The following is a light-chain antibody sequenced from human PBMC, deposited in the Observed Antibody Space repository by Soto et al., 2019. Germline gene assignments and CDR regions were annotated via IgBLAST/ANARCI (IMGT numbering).Light chain of an antibody. CDR2: DVN. V-gene: IGLV2-14*01. CDR3: SSFSSSNSYV. J-gene: IGLJ1*01. Sequence: QSALTQPASVSGSPGQSITISCIGTSSDVGGSDYVSWYQQHPSKAPKVVMFDVNNRPSGVSNRFSGSKSANTASLTISALQTEDEADYYCSSFSSSNSYVFGTGTKVTVL. CDR1: SSDVGGSDY.